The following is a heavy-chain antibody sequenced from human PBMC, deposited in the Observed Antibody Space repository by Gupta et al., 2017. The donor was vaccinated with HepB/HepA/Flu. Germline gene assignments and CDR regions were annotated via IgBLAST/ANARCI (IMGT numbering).Heavy chain of an antibody. CDR1: GFTLSSFA. V-gene: IGHV3-23*01. CDR2: VSGSGGST. Sequence: EVQLLESGGGLVQQGGSLRLCCAASGFTLSSFAMSCVRQAPGKGLEWVSTVSGSGGSTSYADSVKGRFTISRDNSKNTLYLQMNSLRAEDTAVYYCAKGAGAPRSKFFDSWGQGTLVTVSS. D-gene: IGHD6-19*01. CDR3: AKGAGAPRSKFFDS. J-gene: IGHJ4*02.